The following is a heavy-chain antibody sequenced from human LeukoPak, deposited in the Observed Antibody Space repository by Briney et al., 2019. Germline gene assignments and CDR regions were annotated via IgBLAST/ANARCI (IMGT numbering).Heavy chain of an antibody. V-gene: IGHV1-2*02. CDR3: ARALGYCSSTSCFAWFVP. J-gene: IGHJ5*02. D-gene: IGHD2-2*01. Sequence: GASVKVSCKASGYTFTGYYMHWVRQAPGQGLEWMGWINPNSGGTNYAQKFQGRVTMTRDTSISTAYMELSRLRSDDTAVYYCARALGYCSSTSCFAWFVPWGQGTLVTVSS. CDR1: GYTFTGYY. CDR2: INPNSGGT.